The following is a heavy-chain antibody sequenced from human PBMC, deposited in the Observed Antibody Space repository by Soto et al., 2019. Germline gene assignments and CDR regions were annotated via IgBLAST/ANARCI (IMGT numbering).Heavy chain of an antibody. V-gene: IGHV3-21*01. J-gene: IGHJ6*02. CDR1: GFTFSSYS. CDR2: ISSSSSYI. Sequence: GGSLRLSCAASGFTFSSYSMNWVRQAPGKWLEWVSSISSSSSYIYYADSVKGRFTISRDNAKNSLHLQMNSLRAEDTAVYYCARDKGYCSSTSCYNLFYYYYGMDAWGQGXTVTVS. D-gene: IGHD2-2*02. CDR3: ARDKGYCSSTSCYNLFYYYYGMDA.